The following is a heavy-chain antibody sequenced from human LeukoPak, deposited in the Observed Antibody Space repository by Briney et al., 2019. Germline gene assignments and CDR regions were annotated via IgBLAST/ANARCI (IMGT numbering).Heavy chain of an antibody. CDR3: AKGGDINWDLSNYLDH. J-gene: IGHJ4*02. CDR1: GFTFNNAW. CDR2: IKSKTDGGTT. D-gene: IGHD1-7*01. V-gene: IGHV3-15*01. Sequence: GRSLRLSCAASGFTFNNAWMSWVRQAPGKGLEWVGHIKSKTDGGTTDYAAPVKGRFTISRDDSKNTLYLQMKSLRAEDTAVYYCAKGGDINWDLSNYLDHWGQGTLVTVSS.